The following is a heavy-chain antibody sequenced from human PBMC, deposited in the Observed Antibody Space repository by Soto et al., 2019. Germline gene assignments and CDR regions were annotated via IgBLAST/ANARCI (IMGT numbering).Heavy chain of an antibody. CDR3: ARDIVVVPATNWFDP. V-gene: IGHV4-30-4*01. CDR2: IYYSGST. J-gene: IGHJ5*02. CDR1: GGSISSGDYY. D-gene: IGHD2-2*01. Sequence: PSETLSLTCTVSGGSISSGDYYWSWIRQPPGKGLEWIGYIYYSGSTYYNPSLKSRVTISVDTSKNQFSLKLSSVTAADTAVYYCARDIVVVPATNWFDPWGQGTLVTVSS.